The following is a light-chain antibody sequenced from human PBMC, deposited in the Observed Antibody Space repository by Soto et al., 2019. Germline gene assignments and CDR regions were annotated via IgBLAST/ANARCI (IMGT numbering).Light chain of an antibody. Sequence: DIQMTQSPSSVSASVVDRVTITCRASQSISSWLAWYQQKPGKAPKLLIYKASSLESGVPSRFSGSGSGTEFTLTISSLQPDDFATYYCQQYNSYSWTFGQGTKVDIK. CDR2: KAS. V-gene: IGKV1-5*03. J-gene: IGKJ1*01. CDR1: QSISSW. CDR3: QQYNSYSWT.